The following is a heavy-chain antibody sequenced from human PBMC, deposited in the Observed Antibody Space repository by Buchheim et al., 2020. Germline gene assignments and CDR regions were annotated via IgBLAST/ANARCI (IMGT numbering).Heavy chain of an antibody. V-gene: IGHV3-33*01. CDR1: GFTFSSYG. CDR3: AREFSVLVPDYYFDY. CDR2: IWYDGSNK. J-gene: IGHJ4*02. Sequence: QVQLVESGGGVVQPGRSLRLSCAASGFTFSSYGMHWVRQAPGKGLEWVAVIWYDGSNKYYADSVKGRFTISRDNSKNTLYLQMNSLRAEDTAVYYCAREFSVLVPDYYFDYWGQGTL. D-gene: IGHD6-6*01.